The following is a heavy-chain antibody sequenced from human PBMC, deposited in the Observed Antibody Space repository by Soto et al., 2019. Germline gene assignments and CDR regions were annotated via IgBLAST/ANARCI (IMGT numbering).Heavy chain of an antibody. J-gene: IGHJ4*02. D-gene: IGHD3-22*01. V-gene: IGHV4-30-4*01. Sequence: PSETLSLTCTVSGCSISSGDYYWSWIRQPPGKGLEWIGYIYYSGSTYYNPSLKSRVTISVDTSKNQFSLKLSSVTAADTAVYYCARAPGMIVVAEGWYFDYWGQGTLVTSPQ. CDR3: ARAPGMIVVAEGWYFDY. CDR1: GCSISSGDYY. CDR2: IYYSGST.